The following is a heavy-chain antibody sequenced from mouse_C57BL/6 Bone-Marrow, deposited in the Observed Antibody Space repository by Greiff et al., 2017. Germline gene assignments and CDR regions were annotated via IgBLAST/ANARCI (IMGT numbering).Heavy chain of an antibody. CDR3: AIEYDEDYYAMDF. Sequence: EVQLQQSGPVLVKPGASVKMFCKASGYTFTDYYMNWVKQSHGKRLEWIGVINPYNGGTSYNQKFKGKATLTVDKSSSTAYMELNSLTSEDSAVYYCAIEYDEDYYAMDFWGQGTSVTVSS. V-gene: IGHV1-19*01. J-gene: IGHJ4*01. CDR1: GYTFTDYY. CDR2: INPYNGGT. D-gene: IGHD2-4*01.